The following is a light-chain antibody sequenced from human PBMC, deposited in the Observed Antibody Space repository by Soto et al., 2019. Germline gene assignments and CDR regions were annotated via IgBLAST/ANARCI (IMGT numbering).Light chain of an antibody. CDR3: QQYDNLPPLT. J-gene: IGKJ4*01. Sequence: DIQMTQSPSSLSASVGDRVTITCQASQDISNYLNWYQQKPGKAPKLLIYDASNLEPGVPSRFSGSGSGTAVNFTISSLRPEDIATYYCQQYDNLPPLTFGGGTKVEIK. CDR1: QDISNY. CDR2: DAS. V-gene: IGKV1-33*01.